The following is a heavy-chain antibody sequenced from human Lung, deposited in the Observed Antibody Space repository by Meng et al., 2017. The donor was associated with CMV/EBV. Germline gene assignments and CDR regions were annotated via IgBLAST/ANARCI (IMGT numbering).Heavy chain of an antibody. CDR2: ISSSSSYI. J-gene: IGHJ4*02. D-gene: IGHD2-15*01. Sequence: GGSLRLXCAASGFTFSSYSMNWVRQAPGKGLEWVSSISSSSSYIYYADSVKGRFTISRDNAKNSLYLQMNSLRAEDTAVYYCARASVVVAARYYFDYWGQGTXVTGAS. V-gene: IGHV3-21*01. CDR1: GFTFSSYS. CDR3: ARASVVVAARYYFDY.